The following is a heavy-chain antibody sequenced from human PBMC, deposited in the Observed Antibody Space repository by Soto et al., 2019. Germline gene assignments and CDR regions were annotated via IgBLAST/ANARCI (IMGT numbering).Heavy chain of an antibody. CDR3: ARELTIFGVVSLYGMDV. CDR1: GFTFSSYG. J-gene: IGHJ6*02. CDR2: IWYDGSNK. Sequence: QVQLVESGGGVVQPGRSLRLSCAASGFTFSSYGMHWVRQAPGKGLEWVAVIWYDGSNKYYADSVKGRFTISRDNSKNTLYLQMNSLRAEDTAVYYCARELTIFGVVSLYGMDVWGQGTTVTVSS. V-gene: IGHV3-33*01. D-gene: IGHD3-3*01.